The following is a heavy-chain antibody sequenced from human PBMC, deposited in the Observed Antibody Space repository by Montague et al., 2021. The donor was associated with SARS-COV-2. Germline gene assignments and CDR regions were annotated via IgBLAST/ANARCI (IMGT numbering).Heavy chain of an antibody. V-gene: IGHV4-61*01. CDR3: ARDPWRITIFGVVTRYGMDV. CDR1: GGSVSSGSYY. CDR2: IYYSGST. J-gene: IGHJ6*02. Sequence: SETPSLTCIVSGGSVSSGSYYWSWIRQPPGKGLEWIGYIYYSGSTNYNPSLKSRVTISVDTSKNQFSLKLSSVTAAGTVVYYCARDPWRITIFGVVTRYGMDVWGQGTTVTVSS. D-gene: IGHD3-3*01.